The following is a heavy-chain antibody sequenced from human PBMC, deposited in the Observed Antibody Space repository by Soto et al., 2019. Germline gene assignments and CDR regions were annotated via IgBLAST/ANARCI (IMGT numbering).Heavy chain of an antibody. D-gene: IGHD3-10*01. J-gene: IGHJ4*02. Sequence: PGGSLRLSCVASGFIFSSYSMSWVRQAPGKGLEWVSGFRAGGDDGTTYYADSVKGRFTISRDNSKNTLFLQMNSLRAEDTAIYYCAKKVNSGSGSQYFDYFGQGTLFTVSS. CDR3: AKKVNSGSGSQYFDY. CDR2: FRAGGDDGTT. V-gene: IGHV3-23*01. CDR1: GFIFSSYS.